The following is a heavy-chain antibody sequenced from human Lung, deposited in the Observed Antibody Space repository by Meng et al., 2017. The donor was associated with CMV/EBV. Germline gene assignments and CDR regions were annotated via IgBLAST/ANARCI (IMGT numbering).Heavy chain of an antibody. CDR3: ARVGAYCGGDCYHPR. Sequence: QGQLQRSGPGLRKPSGTLSPACAVSCGSLSSRNCWRWVRQPPGKGLEWIGEIYHSGSTNYNPSLKSRVTISVDESKNQFSLRLSSVTAADTAVYYCARVGAYCGGDCYHPRWGQGTLVTVSS. CDR1: CGSLSSRNC. CDR2: IYHSGST. D-gene: IGHD2-21*02. V-gene: IGHV4-4*02. J-gene: IGHJ4*02.